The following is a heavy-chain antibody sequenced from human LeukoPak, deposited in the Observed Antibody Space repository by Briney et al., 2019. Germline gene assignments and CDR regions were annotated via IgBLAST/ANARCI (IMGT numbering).Heavy chain of an antibody. D-gene: IGHD2-15*01. CDR3: AKSLGGIVVVVAAS. CDR1: GFTFSSYA. V-gene: IGHV3-23*01. Sequence: GGSLRLSCAASGFTFSSYAMTWVRQAPGMGLEWVPSISGSGGGTHNADSVKGRFTISRDNSYNTLYLQMNSLTAEDTAVYYCAKSLGGIVVVVAASWGQGTLVTVSS. J-gene: IGHJ4*02. CDR2: ISGSGGGT.